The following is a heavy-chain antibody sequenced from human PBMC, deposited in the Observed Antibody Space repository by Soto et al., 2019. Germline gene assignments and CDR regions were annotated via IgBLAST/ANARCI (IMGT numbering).Heavy chain of an antibody. Sequence: QVQLVQSGAEVKKPGSSVKVSCQASVGTFRSYAISWVRQAPGQGVEWMGGFIPMFATANYALKVQGRGTITADESTSTAYMELNSLRSEDTAIYYCARGRGPYYYHALDVWGRGTTVTVAS. CDR1: VGTFRSYA. J-gene: IGHJ6*02. D-gene: IGHD3-10*01. CDR2: FIPMFATA. CDR3: ARGRGPYYYHALDV. V-gene: IGHV1-69*01.